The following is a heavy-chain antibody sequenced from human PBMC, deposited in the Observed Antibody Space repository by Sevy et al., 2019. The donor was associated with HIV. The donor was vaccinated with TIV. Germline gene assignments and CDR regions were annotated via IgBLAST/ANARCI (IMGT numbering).Heavy chain of an antibody. Sequence: GGFLRLSCAASGFTFSSYGMHWVRQAPGKGLEWVAVIWYDGSNKYYADSVKGRFTISRDNSKNTLYLQMNSLRAEDTAVYYCARDLTGEYYYYYYGMDVWGQGTTVTVSS. CDR3: ARDLTGEYYYYYYGMDV. D-gene: IGHD3-9*01. CDR1: GFTFSSYG. J-gene: IGHJ6*02. CDR2: IWYDGSNK. V-gene: IGHV3-33*01.